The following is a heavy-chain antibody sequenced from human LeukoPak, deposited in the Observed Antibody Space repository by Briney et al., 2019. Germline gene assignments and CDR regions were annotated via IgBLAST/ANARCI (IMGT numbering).Heavy chain of an antibody. V-gene: IGHV4-59*01. CDR3: ARARWRNWSDYYGMDV. CDR2: IYYSGST. J-gene: IGHJ6*02. CDR1: GGSISSYY. D-gene: IGHD1-1*01. Sequence: SETLSLPCTVSGGSISSYYWSWIRQPPGKGLEWIGYIYYSGSTNYNPSLKSRVTISVDTSKNQFSLKLSSVTAADTAVYYCARARWRNWSDYYGMDVWGQGTTVTVSS.